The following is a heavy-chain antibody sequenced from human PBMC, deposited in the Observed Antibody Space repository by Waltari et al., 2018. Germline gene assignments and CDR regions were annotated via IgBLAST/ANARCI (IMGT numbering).Heavy chain of an antibody. D-gene: IGHD2-2*01. CDR2: INHSGST. J-gene: IGHJ4*02. Sequence: QVQLQQWGAGLLKPSETLSLTCAVYGGSCSGYYGSWIRQPPGKGLEWIGEINHSGSTNYNPSLKSRFTISVDTSKNQFSLKLSSVTAADTAVYYCARSKKVVSYFDYWGQGTLVTVSS. CDR1: GGSCSGYY. V-gene: IGHV4-34*01. CDR3: ARSKKVVSYFDY.